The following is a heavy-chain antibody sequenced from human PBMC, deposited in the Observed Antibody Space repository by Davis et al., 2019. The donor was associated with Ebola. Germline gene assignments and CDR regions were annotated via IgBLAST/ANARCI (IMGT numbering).Heavy chain of an antibody. Sequence: MPGGSLRLSCTVSGGSIISSSSYWGWIRQPPRKGLEWIGSIYYSGITYYNPSLKSRVTISVDTSKNQFSLKLNSVTAADTAVYYCARDGGRGSAAAGTCLDYWGQGTLVTVSS. CDR1: GGSIISSSSY. D-gene: IGHD6-13*01. V-gene: IGHV4-39*02. CDR3: ARDGGRGSAAAGTCLDY. J-gene: IGHJ4*02. CDR2: IYYSGIT.